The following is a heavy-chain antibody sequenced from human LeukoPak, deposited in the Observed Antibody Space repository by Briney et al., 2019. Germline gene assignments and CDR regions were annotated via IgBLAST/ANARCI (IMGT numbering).Heavy chain of an antibody. Sequence: SETLSLTCTVSGGSISSSSFYWGWIRQPPGKGLEWIASMYYSGSTYYNPALKTRVTISVDPSKNQFSLKLRSVTAADTAVYYCARYDSSGYYFSGFDYWGQGTLVTVSS. V-gene: IGHV4-39*01. CDR1: GGSISSSSFY. D-gene: IGHD3-22*01. CDR2: MYYSGST. J-gene: IGHJ4*02. CDR3: ARYDSSGYYFSGFDY.